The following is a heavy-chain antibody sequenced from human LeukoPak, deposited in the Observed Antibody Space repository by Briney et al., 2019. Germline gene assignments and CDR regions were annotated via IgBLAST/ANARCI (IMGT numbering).Heavy chain of an antibody. Sequence: QPGGSLRLSCAASGFTFSSYAMSWVRQAPGKGLEWVSAISASGGSTYYADSVKGRFTISRDNSKNTLYLQMNSLRGEDTAVYYCAKHNAPDPAYSGSYLRFQYWGQGTLVTVSS. CDR2: ISASGGST. CDR3: AKHNAPDPAYSGSYLRFQY. J-gene: IGHJ4*02. V-gene: IGHV3-23*01. D-gene: IGHD1-26*01. CDR1: GFTFSSYA.